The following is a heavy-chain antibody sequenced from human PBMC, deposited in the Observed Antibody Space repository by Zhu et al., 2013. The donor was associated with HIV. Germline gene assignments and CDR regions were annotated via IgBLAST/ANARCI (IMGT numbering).Heavy chain of an antibody. D-gene: IGHD6-6*01. CDR1: GYTFTSYG. J-gene: IGHJ6*02. CDR2: ISAYNGNT. Sequence: QVQLVQSGAEVKKPGASVKVSCKASGYTFTSYGISWVRQAPGQGLEWMGWISAYNGNTNYAQKLQGRVTMTTDTSTSTAYMELRSLRSDDTAVYYCARDSSSEVAHYYYGMDVWGRRTTVTVSS. CDR3: ARDSSSEVAHYYYGMDV. V-gene: IGHV1-18*04.